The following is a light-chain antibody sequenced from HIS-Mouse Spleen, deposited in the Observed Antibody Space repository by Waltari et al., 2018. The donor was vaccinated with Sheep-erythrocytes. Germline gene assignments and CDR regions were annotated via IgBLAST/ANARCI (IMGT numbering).Light chain of an antibody. J-gene: IGKJ4*01. CDR2: AAS. Sequence: DIQMTQSPSSLSASVDDRVTITCRASQSISSYLNWYQQKPGKAPKLLIYAASSLQSGVPSRFSGSGSGTDFTLTISSLQPEDFATYYCQQSYSTPPTFGGGTKVEIK. CDR1: QSISSY. V-gene: IGKV1-39*01. CDR3: QQSYSTPPT.